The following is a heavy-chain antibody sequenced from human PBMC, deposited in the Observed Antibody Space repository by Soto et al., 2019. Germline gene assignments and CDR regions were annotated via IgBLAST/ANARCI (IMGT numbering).Heavy chain of an antibody. D-gene: IGHD6-13*01. J-gene: IGHJ1*01. CDR1: GFTFDDYA. CDR2: INWNSGSI. Sequence: GGSLRLSCVASGFTFDDYAMHWVRQVPGKGLEWVSGINWNSGSIGYGDSVKGRFAISRDNAKNSLHLQMNSLSAEDTAFYYCVKDESINWYSGHFRHWGQGTLVTVSS. CDR3: VKDESINWYSGHFRH. V-gene: IGHV3-9*01.